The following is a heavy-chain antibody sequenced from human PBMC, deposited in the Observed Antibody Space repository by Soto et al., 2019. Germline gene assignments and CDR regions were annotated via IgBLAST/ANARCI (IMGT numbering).Heavy chain of an antibody. V-gene: IGHV3-30-3*01. CDR3: ARDRTHYDSSFGY. Sequence: GGSLRLSCAASGFTFSSYAMHWVRQAPGKGLEWVAVISYDGSNKYYADSVKGRFTISRDNSKNTLYLQMNSLRAEDTAVYYCARDRTHYDSSFGYWGQGTLVTVSS. D-gene: IGHD3-22*01. CDR1: GFTFSSYA. J-gene: IGHJ4*02. CDR2: ISYDGSNK.